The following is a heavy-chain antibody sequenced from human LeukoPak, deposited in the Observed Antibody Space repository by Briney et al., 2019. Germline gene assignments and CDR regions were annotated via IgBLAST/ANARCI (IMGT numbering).Heavy chain of an antibody. CDR3: ARDNSVGDYAWWFDP. D-gene: IGHD1-26*01. Sequence: GGSLRLSCAASGFAFSSYWMSWVRQAPGKGLEWVANIKQDGSQKYYVDSVKGRFTISRDNANNLLYLQMNSLRAEDTAVYYCARDNSVGDYAWWFDPWGQGTLVTVSS. J-gene: IGHJ5*02. CDR2: IKQDGSQK. V-gene: IGHV3-7*01. CDR1: GFAFSSYW.